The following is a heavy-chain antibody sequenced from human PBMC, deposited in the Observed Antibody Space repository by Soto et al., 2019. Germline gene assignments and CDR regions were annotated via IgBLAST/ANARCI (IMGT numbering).Heavy chain of an antibody. D-gene: IGHD3-22*01. CDR3: ARVDDSSGYYNLYYYGMDV. CDR2: IWHDGSNK. J-gene: IGHJ6*02. V-gene: IGHV3-33*01. CDR1: GFTFSSYG. Sequence: GGSLRLSCAASGFTFSSYGMHWVRQAPGKGLEWVAVIWHDGSNKYYADSVKGRFTISRDNSKNTLYLQMNSLRAEDTAVYYCARVDDSSGYYNLYYYGMDVWGQGTTVTVSS.